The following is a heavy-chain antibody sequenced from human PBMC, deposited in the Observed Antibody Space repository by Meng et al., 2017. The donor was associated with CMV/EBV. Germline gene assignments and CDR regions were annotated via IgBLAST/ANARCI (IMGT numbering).Heavy chain of an antibody. CDR2: INSKTDGGTT. D-gene: IGHD1-7*01. V-gene: IGHV3-15*01. CDR1: GSTFSNAW. J-gene: IGHJ6*02. Sequence: GESLKISCAASGSTFSNAWISWVRQAPGKGLEWVGRINSKTDGGTTDYAAPVKGRFTISRDDSKNTLYLQMNSLKTEDTAVYYCTTEPWNYVYYYYGSDVWGRETTVTVSS. CDR3: TTEPWNYVYYYYGSDV.